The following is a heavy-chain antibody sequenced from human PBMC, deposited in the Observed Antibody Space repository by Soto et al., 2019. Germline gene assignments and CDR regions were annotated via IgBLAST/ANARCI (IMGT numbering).Heavy chain of an antibody. CDR2: ISAYNGNT. J-gene: IGHJ3*02. Sequence: ASVKVSCKASGYTFTSYGISWVRQAPGQGLEWMGWISAYNGNTNYAQKLQGRVTMTTDTSTSTAYMELRSLRSDDTAVYYCARGIFGVVRDAFAIWGQGTMVTVSS. V-gene: IGHV1-18*01. CDR3: ARGIFGVVRDAFAI. D-gene: IGHD3-3*01. CDR1: GYTFTSYG.